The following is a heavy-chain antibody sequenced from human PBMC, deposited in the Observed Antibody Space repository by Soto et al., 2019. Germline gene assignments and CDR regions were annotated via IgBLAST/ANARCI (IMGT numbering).Heavy chain of an antibody. CDR2: IYYSGST. CDR3: ARSRYTSGWWTPPFDY. Sequence: QVQLQESGPGLVKPSESLSLTCAVSGGSISSYYWSWIRQPPGKGLEWIGYIYYSGSTNYNPSLKRRVTRSVDTSKNQFSLKLTSVTAADTAVYYCARSRYTSGWWTPPFDYWGQGTLVTVSS. V-gene: IGHV4-59*01. J-gene: IGHJ4*02. D-gene: IGHD6-19*01. CDR1: GGSISSYY.